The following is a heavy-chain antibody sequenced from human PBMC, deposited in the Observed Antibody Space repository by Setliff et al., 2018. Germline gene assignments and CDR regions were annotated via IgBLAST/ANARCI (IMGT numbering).Heavy chain of an antibody. CDR1: GGSISSYY. Sequence: NPSETLSLTCTVSGGSISSYYWSWIRQPAGKGLEWIGRIYTSGSTNYNPSLKSRVTMSVDTSKNQFSLKLSSVTAADTAVYYCARAGGGSSFTAYYYYYYMDVWGKGTTVTSP. CDR3: ARAGGGSSFTAYYYYYYMDV. D-gene: IGHD6-13*01. V-gene: IGHV4-4*07. CDR2: IYTSGST. J-gene: IGHJ6*03.